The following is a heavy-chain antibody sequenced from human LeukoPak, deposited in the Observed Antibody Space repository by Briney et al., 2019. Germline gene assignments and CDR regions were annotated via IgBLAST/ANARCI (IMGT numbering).Heavy chain of an antibody. CDR3: AKEGITIFGVGTDDY. CDR2: ISDDGGDR. Sequence: GGSLRLSCVASGFTFNNYPMSWVRQAPGKGLEWVSAISDDGGDRKYAESVKGRFTISRDNSKSTLFLQLKSLRVEDTAVYYCAKEGITIFGVGTDDYWGQGTLVTVSS. D-gene: IGHD3-3*01. J-gene: IGHJ4*02. CDR1: GFTFNNYP. V-gene: IGHV3-23*01.